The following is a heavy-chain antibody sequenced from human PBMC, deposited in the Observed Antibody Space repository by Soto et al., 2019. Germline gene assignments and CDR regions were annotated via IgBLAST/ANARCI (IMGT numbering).Heavy chain of an antibody. CDR3: ARQIYDSDTGPNFQYYFDS. J-gene: IGHJ4*02. D-gene: IGHD3-22*01. V-gene: IGHV5-10-1*01. CDR1: GYSFAVYW. CDR2: IDPSDSQT. Sequence: GESLKISCNGSGYSFAVYWITWVRQKPGKGLEWMGRIDPSDSQTYYSPSFRGHVTISATKSITTVFLQWSSLRASDTAMYYCARQIYDSDTGPNFQYYFDSWGQGTPVTVSS.